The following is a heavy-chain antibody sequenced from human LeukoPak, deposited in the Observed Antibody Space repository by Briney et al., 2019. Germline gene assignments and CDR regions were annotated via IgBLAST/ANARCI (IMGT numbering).Heavy chain of an antibody. J-gene: IGHJ4*02. CDR3: AKGPAVPAALPPYYFDY. V-gene: IGHV3-30*02. CDR1: GFTFSSYA. Sequence: GRSLRLSCAASGFTFSSYAMHWVRQAPGKGLEWVAFIRYDGSNKYYADSVKGRFTISRDNSKNTLYLQMNSLRAEDTAVYYCAKGPAVPAALPPYYFDYWGQGTLVTVSS. CDR2: IRYDGSNK. D-gene: IGHD2-2*01.